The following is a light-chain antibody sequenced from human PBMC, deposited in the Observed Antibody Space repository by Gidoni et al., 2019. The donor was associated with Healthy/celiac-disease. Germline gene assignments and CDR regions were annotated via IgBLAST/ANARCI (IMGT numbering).Light chain of an antibody. CDR2: GAS. J-gene: IGKJ2*01. CDR3: QQYGSSLGT. Sequence: EIVLTQSPDSLSLSPGERATLSCRASQSVSSSYLAWYQQKPGQAPRLLIYGASSRATGIPDRCSGSGAGTDFTLTISRLEPEDFAVYYCQQYGSSLGTFGQXTKLEIK. CDR1: QSVSSSY. V-gene: IGKV3-20*01.